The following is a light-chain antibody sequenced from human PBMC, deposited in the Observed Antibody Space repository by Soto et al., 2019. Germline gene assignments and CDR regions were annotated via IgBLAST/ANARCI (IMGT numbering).Light chain of an antibody. Sequence: EILLTQSPGTRSFSPGERATLSCRAGQSGSSRYLAWYQQKPGQAPKLLIYGASTRATGIPDRFSGSGSGTDFSLTISRLEPEDFAVYYCHQYGDSPWTFGQGTKVEIK. CDR2: GAS. CDR1: QSGSSRY. V-gene: IGKV3-20*01. CDR3: HQYGDSPWT. J-gene: IGKJ1*01.